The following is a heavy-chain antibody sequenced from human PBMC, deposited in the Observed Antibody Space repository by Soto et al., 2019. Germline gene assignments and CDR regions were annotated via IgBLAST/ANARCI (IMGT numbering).Heavy chain of an antibody. J-gene: IGHJ4*02. CDR3: SKDRPAVAGTDY. D-gene: IGHD6-19*01. Sequence: GGSLRLSCAASGFTFSSYAMSWVRQAPGKGLEWVSAISGSGGSPYYADSVKGRFTIPRDNSKNTLYLQMNSLRAEDTAVYDCSKDRPAVAGTDYWGQGTLVTVSS. CDR1: GFTFSSYA. CDR2: ISGSGGSP. V-gene: IGHV3-23*01.